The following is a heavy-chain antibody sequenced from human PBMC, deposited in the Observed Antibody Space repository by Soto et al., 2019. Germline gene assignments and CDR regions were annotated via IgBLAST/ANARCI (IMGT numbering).Heavy chain of an antibody. CDR1: GGSISSGDYY. CDR2: IYYSGST. CDR3: ARAFDYVWGSYRYTGYFDY. J-gene: IGHJ4*02. V-gene: IGHV4-30-4*01. Sequence: KTSETLSLTCTVSGGSISSGDYYWSWIRQPPGKGLEWIGYIYYSGSTYYNPSLKSRVTISVDTSKNQFSLKLSSVTAADTAVYYCARAFDYVWGSYRYTGYFDYWGQGTLVTV. D-gene: IGHD3-16*02.